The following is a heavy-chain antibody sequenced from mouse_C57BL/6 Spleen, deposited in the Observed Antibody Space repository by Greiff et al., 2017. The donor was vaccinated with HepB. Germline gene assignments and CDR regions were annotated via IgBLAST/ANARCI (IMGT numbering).Heavy chain of an antibody. Sequence: QVQLQQSGAELMKPGASVKLSCKATGYTFTGYWIEWVKQRPGHGLEWIGEILPGSGSTNYNEKFKGKATFTADKSSNTAYMQLSRLTTEDSAIYYCAREGGTKYFDYWGQGTTLTVSS. CDR2: ILPGSGST. CDR3: AREGGTKYFDY. D-gene: IGHD4-1*01. J-gene: IGHJ2*01. CDR1: GYTFTGYW. V-gene: IGHV1-9*01.